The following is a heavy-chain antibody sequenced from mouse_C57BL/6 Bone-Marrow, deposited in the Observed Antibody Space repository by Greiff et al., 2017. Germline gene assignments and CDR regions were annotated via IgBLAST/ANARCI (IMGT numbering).Heavy chain of an antibody. Sequence: VQGVESGAELARPGASVKLSCKASGYTFTSYGISWVKQRTGQGLEWIGEIYPRSGNPFYNEKFKGKATLTADKSSSTAYMELRSLTSEDSAVYFGASSYYGYYYAMDYWGQGTSVTVSS. D-gene: IGHD1-1*01. CDR3: ASSYYGYYYAMDY. CDR2: IYPRSGNP. J-gene: IGHJ4*01. CDR1: GYTFTSYG. V-gene: IGHV1-81*01.